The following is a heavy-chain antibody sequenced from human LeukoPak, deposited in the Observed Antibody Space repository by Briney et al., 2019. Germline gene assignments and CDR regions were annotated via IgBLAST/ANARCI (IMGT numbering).Heavy chain of an antibody. CDR2: IIPIFGTS. J-gene: IGHJ4*02. Sequence: KVSCKASGGTFSSYAISWVRQAPGQGLEWMGRIIPIFGTSNYVQKFQGRVTITTDESTSTDYIELGSLRSEDTAVYYCASLTGGREEYYFDYWGQGTLVTVSS. V-gene: IGHV1-69*05. D-gene: IGHD1-1*01. CDR1: GGTFSSYA. CDR3: ASLTGGREEYYFDY.